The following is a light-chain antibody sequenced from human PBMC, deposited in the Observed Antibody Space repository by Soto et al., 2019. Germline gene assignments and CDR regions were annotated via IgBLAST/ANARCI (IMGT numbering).Light chain of an antibody. J-gene: IGKJ1*01. CDR1: ESVSRN. Sequence: EIVMTQSPTTLSLSPRERTALSFQASESVSRNLAWYQQKPGQAPRLLIYGASSRAIGIPDRFSGGGSGTEFTLTISSLQSEDFAVYYCQQYNHWPPWTFGQGTKVDIK. CDR2: GAS. CDR3: QQYNHWPPWT. V-gene: IGKV3D-15*01.